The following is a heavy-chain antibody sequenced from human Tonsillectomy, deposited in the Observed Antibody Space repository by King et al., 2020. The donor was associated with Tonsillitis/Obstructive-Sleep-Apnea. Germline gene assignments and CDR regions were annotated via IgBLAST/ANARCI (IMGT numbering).Heavy chain of an antibody. CDR1: GFTFSSYA. J-gene: IGHJ4*02. V-gene: IGHV3-30*04. CDR2: ISYDGSNK. CDR3: ARGRYSSSAGVDY. D-gene: IGHD6-6*01. Sequence: VQLVQSGGGVVQPGRSLRLSCAASGFTFSSYAMHWVRQAPGKGLEWVAVISYDGSNKYYADSVKGRFTISRDNSKNTLYLQMNSLRAEDTAVYYCARGRYSSSAGVDYWGQGTLVTVSS.